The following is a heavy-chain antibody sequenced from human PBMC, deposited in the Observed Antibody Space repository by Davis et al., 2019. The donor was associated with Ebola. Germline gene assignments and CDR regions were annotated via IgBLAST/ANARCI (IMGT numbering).Heavy chain of an antibody. CDR1: GFTFSSFG. Sequence: GESLKISCAASGFTFSSFGMHWVRQAPGKGLQWLALIYYNGNDKFYADSVKGRFTISRDNSKNTLYLQMNSLRAEDTAVYYCAKRKTGGQGAFHWGQGTLVTVSS. V-gene: IGHV3-33*06. D-gene: IGHD2-15*01. CDR3: AKRKTGGQGAFH. J-gene: IGHJ4*02. CDR2: IYYNGNDK.